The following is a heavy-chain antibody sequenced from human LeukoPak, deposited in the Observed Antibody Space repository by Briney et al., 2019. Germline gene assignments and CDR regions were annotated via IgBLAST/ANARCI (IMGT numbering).Heavy chain of an antibody. CDR3: ARAQSSGWYSGAFDI. J-gene: IGHJ3*02. CDR2: IYYSGST. Sequence: PSETLSLTCTVSGGSISSSSYYWGWIRQPPGKGLEWIGSIYYSGSTYYSPSLKSRVTISVDTSKNQFSLKLSSVTAADTAVYYCARAQSSGWYSGAFDIWGQGTMVTVSS. V-gene: IGHV4-39*07. CDR1: GGSISSSSYY. D-gene: IGHD6-19*01.